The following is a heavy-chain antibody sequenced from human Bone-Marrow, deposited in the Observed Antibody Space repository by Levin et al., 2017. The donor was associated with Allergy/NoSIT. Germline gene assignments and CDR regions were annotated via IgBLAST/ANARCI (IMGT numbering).Heavy chain of an antibody. CDR2: IYHTGSA. J-gene: IGHJ5*02. CDR1: GGSVSSDGHF. CDR3: ARGLVVIPTASNWFDP. V-gene: IGHV4-61*08. Sequence: SQTLSLTCTVSGGSVSSDGHFWTWIRQPPGKGPEWIGYIYHTGSASYNPSLKSRLNISLDTSKQQFSLRLTSVTAADTAMYFCARGLVVIPTASNWFDPWGPGTLVTVSS. D-gene: IGHD2-2*01.